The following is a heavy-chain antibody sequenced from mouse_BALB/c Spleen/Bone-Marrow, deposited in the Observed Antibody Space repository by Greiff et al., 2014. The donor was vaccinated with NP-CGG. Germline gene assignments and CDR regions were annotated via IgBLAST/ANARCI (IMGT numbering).Heavy chain of an antibody. V-gene: IGHV5-9-4*01. CDR1: GFTFSSYA. D-gene: IGHD3-3*01. Sequence: VQLKESGGGLVKPGGSLKLSCAASGFTFSSYAMSWVRQSPEKRLEWVAEISSGGSYTYYPDTVTGRFTISRDDAKNTLYLEMSGLRSEDTAMYYCAWEGIRGQTGSWGQATSAPVPS. CDR2: ISSGGSYT. J-gene: IGHJ4*01. CDR3: AWEGIRGQTGS.